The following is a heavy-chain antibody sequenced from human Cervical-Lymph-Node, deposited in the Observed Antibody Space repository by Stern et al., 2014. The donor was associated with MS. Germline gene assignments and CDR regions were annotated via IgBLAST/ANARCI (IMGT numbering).Heavy chain of an antibody. Sequence: QITLKESGPVLVKPTETLTLTCTVSGFSLNNARMGVSWIRQPPGKALEWLAHIFSNDEKSYSTSLETRLTIPKDTSKSQVVLTMTNMDPVDTATYYCARMSSGYYYDYVDYWGQGTLVTVSS. CDR2: IFSNDEK. D-gene: IGHD3-22*01. V-gene: IGHV2-26*01. J-gene: IGHJ4*02. CDR1: GFSLNNARMG. CDR3: ARMSSGYYYDYVDY.